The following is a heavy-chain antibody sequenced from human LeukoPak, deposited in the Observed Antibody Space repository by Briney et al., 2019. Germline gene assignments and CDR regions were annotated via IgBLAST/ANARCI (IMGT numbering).Heavy chain of an antibody. CDR2: IKRKTDGGTT. Sequence: PGGSLRLSCAASGFTFTNAWMSWVRQAPGKGLEWFGRIKRKTDGGTTDYAAPVKGRFTISRDDSKNTLYLQMNSLKTEDTAVYYCTTVDRWELLNIDYWGQGTLVTVSS. CDR1: GFTFTNAW. J-gene: IGHJ4*02. CDR3: TTVDRWELLNIDY. D-gene: IGHD1-26*01. V-gene: IGHV3-15*01.